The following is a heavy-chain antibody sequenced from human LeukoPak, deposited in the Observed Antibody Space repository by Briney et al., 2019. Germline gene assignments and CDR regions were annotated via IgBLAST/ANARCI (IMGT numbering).Heavy chain of an antibody. CDR2: FDPEDGET. V-gene: IGHV1-24*01. Sequence: ASVKVSCKVSGYTLTELSMHWVRQAPGKGLEWMGGFDPEDGETIYTQKFQRRVTMIEDTSTETEYMELSRLRSDDTAVYYCAREVPYDNSVYYQPFDYWGQGTLVTVSS. CDR1: GYTLTELS. CDR3: AREVPYDNSVYYQPFDY. D-gene: IGHD3-22*01. J-gene: IGHJ4*02.